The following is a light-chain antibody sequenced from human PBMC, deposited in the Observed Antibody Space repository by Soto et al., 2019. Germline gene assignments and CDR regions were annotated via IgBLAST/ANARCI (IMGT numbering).Light chain of an antibody. J-gene: IGKJ1*01. CDR3: QQYGSSRWT. V-gene: IGKV3-20*01. Sequence: EIVLTQSPASLSLSPCERSTLSCRASQSVSSSYLAWYQQKPGQAPRLLIYGASSRATGIPDRFSGSGSGTDFTLTISRLEPEDFAVYYCQQYGSSRWTFGQGTKVDIK. CDR1: QSVSSSY. CDR2: GAS.